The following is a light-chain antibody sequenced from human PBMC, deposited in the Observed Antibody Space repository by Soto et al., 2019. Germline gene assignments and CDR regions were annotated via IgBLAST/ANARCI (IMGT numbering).Light chain of an antibody. CDR2: EVS. CDR1: SSDVGYYDY. Sequence: QSALTQPASVSGSPGQSITISCTGTSSDVGYYDYVSWYQQHPGKAPKLMIYEVSNRPSGVSYRFSGSKSGNTASLTISGLQAEDEADYYCGSYTTSTMVFGGGTQLTVL. V-gene: IGLV2-14*01. CDR3: GSYTTSTMV. J-gene: IGLJ2*01.